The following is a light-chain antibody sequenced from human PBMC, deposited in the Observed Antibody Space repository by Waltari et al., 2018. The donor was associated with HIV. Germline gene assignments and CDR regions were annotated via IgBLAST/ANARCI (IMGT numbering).Light chain of an antibody. CDR3: CSYAGSNTFV. CDR1: SNDVGGYDS. J-gene: IGLJ2*01. Sequence: QSALTQPRSVSGSPGQSVAISCTGTSNDVGGYDSVSWYQQHPGKAPKLMIFDVNKRPSGVLDRFSGSKSGNTASLTISGLQAEDEADYSCCSYAGSNTFVFGGGTKLTVL. V-gene: IGLV2-11*01. CDR2: DVN.